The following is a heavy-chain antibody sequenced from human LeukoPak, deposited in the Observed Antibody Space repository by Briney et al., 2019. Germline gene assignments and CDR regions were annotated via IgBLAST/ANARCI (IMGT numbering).Heavy chain of an antibody. CDR2: ISDDGRSK. D-gene: IGHD4-17*01. CDR3: AKRPSDYGDYVSYFDY. J-gene: IGHJ4*02. V-gene: IGHV3-30*18. Sequence: GGSLRLSCAASGFSFISYGMHWVRQAPGKGLEWVGVISDDGRSKDYADSVKGRFTISRDNSKDTLYLQMNSLRDEDTAAYYCAKRPSDYGDYVSYFDYWGQGTLVTVSS. CDR1: GFSFISYG.